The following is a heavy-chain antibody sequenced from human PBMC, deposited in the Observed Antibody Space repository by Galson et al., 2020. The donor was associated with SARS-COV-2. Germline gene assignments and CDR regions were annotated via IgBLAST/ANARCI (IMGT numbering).Heavy chain of an antibody. Sequence: ASAKVSCNVSGYTLTELSIHWLRQAPGKGLEWMGGFDPEDGETIYAQKFQGRVTMTEDTSTDTAYMELSSLRSEDTAVYYCSTGPPYCSSTSCSNWFDPWGQGTLVTVSS. J-gene: IGHJ5*02. CDR1: GYTLTELS. CDR3: STGPPYCSSTSCSNWFDP. CDR2: FDPEDGET. D-gene: IGHD2-2*01. V-gene: IGHV1-24*01.